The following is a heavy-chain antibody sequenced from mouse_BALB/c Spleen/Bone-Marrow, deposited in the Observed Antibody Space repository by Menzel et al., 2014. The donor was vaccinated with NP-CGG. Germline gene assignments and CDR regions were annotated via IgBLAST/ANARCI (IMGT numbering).Heavy chain of an antibody. Sequence: QVQLKESGAELARPGASVKMSCKASGYTFTSYTMHRVKQRPGQGLEWIGYINPSSGYTNYNQKFKDKATLTADKSSSTAYMQLSSLTSEDSAVYYCARFFYDYDGPWFAYWGQGTLVTVSA. J-gene: IGHJ3*01. D-gene: IGHD2-4*01. CDR2: INPSSGYT. CDR3: ARFFYDYDGPWFAY. CDR1: GYTFTSYT. V-gene: IGHV1-4*01.